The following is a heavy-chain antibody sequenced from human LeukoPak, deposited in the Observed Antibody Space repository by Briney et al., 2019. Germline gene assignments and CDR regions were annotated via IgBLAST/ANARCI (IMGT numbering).Heavy chain of an antibody. CDR1: GGSISSGGYY. J-gene: IGHJ5*02. CDR2: IYYSGST. Sequence: SETLSLTCTVSGGSISSGGYYWSWIRQHPGKGLEWIGHIYYSGSTYYNPSLKSRVTISVDTSKNQFSLKLSSVTAADTAVYYCARAGSGYYYGWFDPWGQGTLVTVSS. CDR3: ARAGSGYYYGWFDP. V-gene: IGHV4-31*03. D-gene: IGHD3-22*01.